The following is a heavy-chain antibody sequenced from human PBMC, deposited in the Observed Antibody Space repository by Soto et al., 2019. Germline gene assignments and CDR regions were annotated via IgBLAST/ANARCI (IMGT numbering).Heavy chain of an antibody. CDR1: GFTFDYYA. Sequence: GGSLRLSCAASGFTFDYYAMHWVRQPPGKGLEWVSGISWNSGSIGYADSVRGRFTISRDNAKNSLYLQMNSLRAEDTAVYYCARDPSDEYSSSWYGGYYFDYWGQGTLVTVSS. CDR2: ISWNSGSI. V-gene: IGHV3-9*01. J-gene: IGHJ4*02. D-gene: IGHD6-13*01. CDR3: ARDPSDEYSSSWYGGYYFDY.